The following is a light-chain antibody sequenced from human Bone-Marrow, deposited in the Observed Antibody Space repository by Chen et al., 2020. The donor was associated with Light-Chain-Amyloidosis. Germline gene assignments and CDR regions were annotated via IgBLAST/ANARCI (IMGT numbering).Light chain of an antibody. Sequence: DVVMTQSPLSLPVTLGQPASISCKSSQSLVHSDGNTYLSWFQQRPGQSPRRLIYKVSNRDSGVPDRYSGSGSGSDFTLNISRVEAEDVGIYYCMQGTSWPFTFGPGTKVDIK. J-gene: IGKJ3*01. V-gene: IGKV2-30*02. CDR1: QSLVHSDGNTY. CDR3: MQGTSWPFT. CDR2: KVS.